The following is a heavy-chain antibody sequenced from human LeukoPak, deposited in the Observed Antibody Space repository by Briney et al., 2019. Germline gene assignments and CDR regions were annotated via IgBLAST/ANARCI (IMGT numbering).Heavy chain of an antibody. CDR2: INHSGST. D-gene: IGHD3-22*01. CDR3: ARGTASMISYYYYYGMDV. V-gene: IGHV4-34*01. Sequence: SETLSLTCAVYGGSFSGYYWSWIRQPPGKGLEWIGEINHSGSTNYNPSLKSRVTISVDTSKNKFSLKLSSVTAADTAVYYCARGTASMISYYYYYGMDVWGQGTAVTVSS. CDR1: GGSFSGYY. J-gene: IGHJ6*02.